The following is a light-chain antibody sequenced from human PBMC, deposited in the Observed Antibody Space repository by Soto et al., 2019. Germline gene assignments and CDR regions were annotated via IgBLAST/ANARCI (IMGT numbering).Light chain of an antibody. CDR3: CSSAGTYTYV. J-gene: IGLJ1*01. Sequence: QSALTQPRSVSGSPGQSVAISCTGTNSNLGDYNYVSWYQQHPGKAPKLMISDVSKRPSGVPDRFSGSKSGNTASLTISGLQAEDEADYYCCSSAGTYTYVFGTGTQLTVL. V-gene: IGLV2-11*01. CDR1: NSNLGDYNY. CDR2: DVS.